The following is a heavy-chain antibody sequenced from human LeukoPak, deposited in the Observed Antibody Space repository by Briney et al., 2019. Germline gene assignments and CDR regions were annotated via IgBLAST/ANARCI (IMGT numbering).Heavy chain of an antibody. CDR1: GGTFSSYA. D-gene: IGHD6-13*01. Sequence: ASVKVSCKASGGTFSSYAISWVRQAPGQGLEWMGGIIPIFGTANYAQKFQGRVTITTDESTSTAYMELSSLRSEDTAVYYCAVWGQQLAFDYWGQGTLVTVSS. J-gene: IGHJ4*02. CDR3: AVWGQQLAFDY. V-gene: IGHV1-69*05. CDR2: IIPIFGTA.